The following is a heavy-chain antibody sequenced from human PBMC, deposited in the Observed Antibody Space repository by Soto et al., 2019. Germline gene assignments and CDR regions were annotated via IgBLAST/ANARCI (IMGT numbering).Heavy chain of an antibody. CDR3: ARGSYDFWRGYLRTADYYYYYMDV. CDR1: GGSISSYY. V-gene: IGHV4-59*01. J-gene: IGHJ6*03. CDR2: IYYSGST. D-gene: IGHD3-3*01. Sequence: PSETLSLTCTVSGGSISSYYWSWIRQPPGKGLEWIGYIYYSGSTNYNPSLKSRVTISVDTSKNQFSLKLSSVTAADTAVYYCARGSYDFWRGYLRTADYYYYYMDVWGKGTTVSVSS.